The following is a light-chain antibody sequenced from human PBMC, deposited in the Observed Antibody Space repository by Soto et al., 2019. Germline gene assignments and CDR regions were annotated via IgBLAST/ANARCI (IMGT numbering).Light chain of an antibody. V-gene: IGKV1-27*01. CDR3: QKYTSVPS. CDR1: QGISNY. Sequence: DIQMTQSPSSLSASVGDRVTITCRASQGISNYLAWYQQKPGKIPKLLIFAASTLQSGVPSRFTGNGSGTDFTLTISSLQPEDVATYYCQKYTSVPSFGGGTKVEIK. CDR2: AAS. J-gene: IGKJ4*01.